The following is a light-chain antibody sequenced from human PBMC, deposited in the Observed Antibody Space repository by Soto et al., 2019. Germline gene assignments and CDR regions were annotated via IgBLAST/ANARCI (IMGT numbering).Light chain of an antibody. CDR1: QSVLYSSNNKNY. V-gene: IGKV4-1*01. Sequence: DIVMTQSPDSLAVSLGERATINCKSSQSVLYSSNNKNYLAWYQQKPGQPPKLLIYWASTRESGVPDRFSGSASGTDFTLTISSLQXXXXXXXXXXXXXXTPLTFGGGTKVEIK. J-gene: IGKJ4*01. CDR2: WAS. CDR3: XXXXXTPLT.